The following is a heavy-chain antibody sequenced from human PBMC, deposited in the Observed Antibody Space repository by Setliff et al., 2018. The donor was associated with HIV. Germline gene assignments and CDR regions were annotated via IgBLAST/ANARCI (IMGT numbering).Heavy chain of an antibody. D-gene: IGHD3-3*02. CDR1: GGSISGSGHGYY. Sequence: SETLSLTCSVSGGSISGSGHGYYWGWVRQPPGGGLEWIGSVYYSWSTNYNPPLRSRVTISVATSKNQWSLRLTSLTAADTAVYYRARSQPDTIFGVFTFDFWGQGQMVTVSS. CDR2: VYYSWST. J-gene: IGHJ4*02. CDR3: ARSQPDTIFGVFTFDF. V-gene: IGHV4-39*01.